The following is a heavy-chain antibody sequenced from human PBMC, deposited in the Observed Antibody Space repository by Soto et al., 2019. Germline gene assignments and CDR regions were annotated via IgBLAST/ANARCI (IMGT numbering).Heavy chain of an antibody. D-gene: IGHD6-6*01. Sequence: SQTLSLTCAVYGGSFRGYYWSWIRQPPGKGLEWIGEINHSGSTNYNPSLKSRVTISVDTSKNQFSLKLSSVTAADTAVYYCARGVAAREFDYWGQGTLVTVSS. V-gene: IGHV4-34*01. CDR3: ARGVAAREFDY. CDR1: GGSFRGYY. J-gene: IGHJ4*02. CDR2: INHSGST.